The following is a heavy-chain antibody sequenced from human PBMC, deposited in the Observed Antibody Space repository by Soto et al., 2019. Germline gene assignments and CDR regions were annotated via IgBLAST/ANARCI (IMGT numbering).Heavy chain of an antibody. V-gene: IGHV1-18*01. Sequence: QVQLVQSGAEVKKPGASVKVSCKTSGYTFTSYHISWVRQAPGQGREWMGWISAYNTNTNYAQKFQGRVTMTTDTLTSTAYMELRSLRSDDTAVYYCARDTPPTDYWGQGTLVSVSS. CDR3: ARDTPPTDY. CDR1: GYTFTSYH. J-gene: IGHJ4*02. CDR2: ISAYNTNT.